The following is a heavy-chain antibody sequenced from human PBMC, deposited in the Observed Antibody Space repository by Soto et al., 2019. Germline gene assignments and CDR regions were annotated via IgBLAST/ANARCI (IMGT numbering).Heavy chain of an antibody. CDR1: GFSLSTSGVG. D-gene: IGHD2-21*02. CDR3: AHTLHHVTAFDY. CDR2: IYWNDDK. Sequence: SGPTLVNPTQTLTLTCTFSGFSLSTSGVGVGWIRQPPGKALEWLALIYWNDDKRYSPSLKSRLTITKDTSKNQVVLTMTNMDPVDTATYYYAHTLHHVTAFDYWGQGTLVTVSS. V-gene: IGHV2-5*01. J-gene: IGHJ4*02.